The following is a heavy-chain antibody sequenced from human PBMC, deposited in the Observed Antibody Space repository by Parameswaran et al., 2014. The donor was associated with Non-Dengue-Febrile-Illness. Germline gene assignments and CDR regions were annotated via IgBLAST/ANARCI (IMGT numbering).Heavy chain of an antibody. CDR3: ARVLGTGLDY. CDR2: ISYDGSNK. Sequence: VRQAPGKGLEWVAVISYDGSNKYYADSVKGRFTISRGNSKNTLYLQMNSLRAEDTAVYYCARVLGTGLDYWGQGTLVTVSS. V-gene: IGHV3-30-3*01. J-gene: IGHJ4*02. D-gene: IGHD1-1*01.